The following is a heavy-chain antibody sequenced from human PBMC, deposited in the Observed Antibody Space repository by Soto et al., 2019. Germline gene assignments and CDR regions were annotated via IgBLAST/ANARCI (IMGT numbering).Heavy chain of an antibody. CDR1: GGSISSSSYY. Sequence: NPSETLSLTCTVSGGSISSSSYYWGWIRQPPGKGLEWIGSIYYSGSTYYNPSLKSRVTISVDTSKNEFSLKLSSVTAADTAVYYCASVGVTLYWGQGTLVTVSS. J-gene: IGHJ4*02. V-gene: IGHV4-39*01. D-gene: IGHD3-22*01. CDR2: IYYSGST. CDR3: ASVGVTLY.